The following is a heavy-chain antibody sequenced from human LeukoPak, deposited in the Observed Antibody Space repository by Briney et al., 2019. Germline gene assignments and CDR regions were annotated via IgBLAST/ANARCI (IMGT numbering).Heavy chain of an antibody. CDR2: INHSGST. V-gene: IGHV4-34*01. CDR3: ARSGYSSSWRYYYYMDV. J-gene: IGHJ6*03. Sequence: PSEALSLTCAVYGGSFSGYYWSWIRQPPGKGLEWIGEINHSGSTNYNPSLKSRVTISVDTSKNQFSLKLSSVTAADTAVYYCARSGYSSSWRYYYYMDVWGKGTTVTISS. CDR1: GGSFSGYY. D-gene: IGHD6-13*01.